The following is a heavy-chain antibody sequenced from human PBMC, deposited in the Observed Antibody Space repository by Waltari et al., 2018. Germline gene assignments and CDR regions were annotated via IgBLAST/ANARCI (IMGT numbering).Heavy chain of an antibody. CDR1: GYTFTGYY. CDR2: INPNNGET. V-gene: IGHV1-2*02. CDR3: ARAPYFYYYYMDV. Sequence: VELVQSGTAVRQPGASVKVSCKASGYTFTGYYLHWVRQPPGQGLEWMGWINPNNGETNLAQKFQGRVTLTRDTSVSTGYLDLGRLTSDDTAVYYCARAPYFYYYYMDVWGNGTAVTVSS. J-gene: IGHJ6*03.